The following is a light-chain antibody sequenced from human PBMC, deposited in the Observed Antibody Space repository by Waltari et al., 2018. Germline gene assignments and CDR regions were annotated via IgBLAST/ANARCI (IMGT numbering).Light chain of an antibody. CDR3: HQRSNWPLT. J-gene: IGKJ4*01. CDR2: DAN. V-gene: IGKV3-11*01. CDR1: QSVSGY. Sequence: EIVLTQSPATLSLSPGERATLSCRASQSVSGYLAWYQQRPGQAPRLLIYDANHRATGIPARFSGSGSGTDFTLTISSLEPEDFVVYYCHQRSNWPLTFGGGTKVEIK.